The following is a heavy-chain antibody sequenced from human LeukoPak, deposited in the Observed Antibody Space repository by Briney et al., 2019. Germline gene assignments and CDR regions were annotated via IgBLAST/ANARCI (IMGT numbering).Heavy chain of an antibody. Sequence: GGSLRLSCAASGFTFSNYAMNWVRQAPGKGLEWVSAVSGSGGSTYYADSVKGRSTISRDNSKNTLYLQMNSLRAEDTAVYYCAKDLSGYNGIPGYWGQGTLVTVSS. V-gene: IGHV3-23*01. CDR2: VSGSGGST. CDR1: GFTFSNYA. D-gene: IGHD5-24*01. J-gene: IGHJ4*02. CDR3: AKDLSGYNGIPGY.